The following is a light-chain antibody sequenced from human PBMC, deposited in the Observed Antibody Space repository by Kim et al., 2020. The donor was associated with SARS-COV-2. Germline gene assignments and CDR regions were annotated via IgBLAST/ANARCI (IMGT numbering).Light chain of an antibody. CDR3: QQRYNWPAT. J-gene: IGKJ2*01. CDR2: DAS. V-gene: IGKV3-11*01. CDR1: QSVSNS. Sequence: IVLTQSPVTLSLSPGERAALSCRASQSVSNSLAWYQQKPGQAPRLLIYDASNRATGIPVRFSGSGSGTDFTLTISSLEPEDFAVYYCQQRYNWPATFGQGTKLEI.